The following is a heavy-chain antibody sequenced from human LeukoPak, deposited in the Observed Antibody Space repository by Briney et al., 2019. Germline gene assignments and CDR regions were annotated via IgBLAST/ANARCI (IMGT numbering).Heavy chain of an antibody. Sequence: GGSLRLSCAASGFTFNIYGMHWVRQAPGKGLEWVAVIWPDESNVHYADSVKDRFTISRDTSENTRYLQMSSLRVEDTAVYYCARDRTPHHNWDDAVGLRFWGQGTLVTVSS. CDR2: IWPDESNV. V-gene: IGHV3-33*08. CDR1: GFTFNIYG. J-gene: IGHJ1*01. CDR3: ARDRTPHHNWDDAVGLRF. D-gene: IGHD1-20*01.